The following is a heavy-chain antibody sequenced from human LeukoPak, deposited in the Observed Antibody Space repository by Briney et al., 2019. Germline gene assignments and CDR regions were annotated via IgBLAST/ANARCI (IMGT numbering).Heavy chain of an antibody. D-gene: IGHD4-17*01. J-gene: IGHJ4*02. CDR1: GYTFTSYG. CDR2: MNPNSGNT. Sequence: ASVKVSCKASGYTFTSYGINWVRQATGQGLEWMGWMNPNSGNTGYAQKFQGRVTITRNTSISTAYMELSSLRSEDTAVYYCARESPYGDYAIDYWGQGTLVTVSS. CDR3: ARESPYGDYAIDY. V-gene: IGHV1-8*03.